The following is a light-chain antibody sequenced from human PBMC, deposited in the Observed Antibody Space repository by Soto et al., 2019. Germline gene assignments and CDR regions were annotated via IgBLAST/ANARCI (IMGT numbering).Light chain of an antibody. CDR3: QQYNIYWT. J-gene: IGKJ1*01. CDR1: QSISSW. CDR2: DAS. Sequence: DIQMTQSPSTLCASVGDRVTITCRASQSISSWLAWYHQKPGKAPKLLIYDASSLESGVPSRFSGSGSGTEFTLTISSLQPDDFATYYCQQYNIYWTFGQGTKVDIK. V-gene: IGKV1-5*01.